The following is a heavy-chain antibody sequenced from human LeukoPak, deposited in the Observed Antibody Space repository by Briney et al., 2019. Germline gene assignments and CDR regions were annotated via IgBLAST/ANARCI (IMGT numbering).Heavy chain of an antibody. V-gene: IGHV1-18*01. J-gene: IGHJ4*02. Sequence: GASVEVSCKASGYTFTSYGISWVRQAPGQGLEWMGWISAYNGNTNYAQKLQGRVTMTTDTSTSTAYMELRSLRSDDTAVYYCARVGYDFWSGYPDYFDYWGQGTLVTVSS. D-gene: IGHD3-3*01. CDR3: ARVGYDFWSGYPDYFDY. CDR2: ISAYNGNT. CDR1: GYTFTSYG.